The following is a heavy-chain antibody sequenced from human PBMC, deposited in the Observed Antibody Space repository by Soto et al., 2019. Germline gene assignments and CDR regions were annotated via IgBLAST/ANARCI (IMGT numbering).Heavy chain of an antibody. D-gene: IGHD2-15*01. Sequence: GASVKVSFKAAGYTFTSYDITWARQATGQGLEWMGWMNPNSGNTGYAQKFQGRVTMTRNTSISTAYMELSSLRSEDTAVYYCARYYSGGGDYWGQGTLVTVSS. J-gene: IGHJ4*02. V-gene: IGHV1-8*01. CDR1: GYTFTSYD. CDR2: MNPNSGNT. CDR3: ARYYSGGGDY.